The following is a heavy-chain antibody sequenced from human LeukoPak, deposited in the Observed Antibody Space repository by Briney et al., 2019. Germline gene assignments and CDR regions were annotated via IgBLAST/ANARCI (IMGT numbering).Heavy chain of an antibody. J-gene: IGHJ4*02. CDR3: ARGRPWFDY. CDR2: INHSGST. V-gene: IGHV4-34*01. Sequence: PSETLSLTCTVSGGSISSYYWSWIRQPPGKGLEWIGEINHSGSTNYNPSLKSRVTISVDTSKNQFSLKLSSVTAADTAVYYCARGRPWFDYWGQGTLVTVSS. CDR1: GGSISSYY.